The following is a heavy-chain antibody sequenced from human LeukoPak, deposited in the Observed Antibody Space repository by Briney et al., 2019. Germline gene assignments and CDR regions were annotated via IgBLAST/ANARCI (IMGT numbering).Heavy chain of an antibody. Sequence: PGGSLRLSCAASGFTFSSYAMSWVRQAPGKGLEWASAISGSGGSTYYADSVKGRFTISRDNSKNTLYLQMNSLRAEDTAVYYCARNYYDSSGYYFPDYWGQGTLVTVSS. CDR1: GFTFSSYA. D-gene: IGHD3-22*01. CDR2: ISGSGGST. V-gene: IGHV3-23*01. J-gene: IGHJ4*02. CDR3: ARNYYDSSGYYFPDY.